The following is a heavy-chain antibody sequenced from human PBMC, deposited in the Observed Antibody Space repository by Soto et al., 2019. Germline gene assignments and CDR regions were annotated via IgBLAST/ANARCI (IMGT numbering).Heavy chain of an antibody. D-gene: IGHD3-10*01. CDR3: ASMGYHYGSGSYPLDY. CDR1: GGSISNSY. Sequence: PSETLSLTCTVSGGSISNSYWSWIRQSPGKGLEWIGYIYSSGSTNYNPSLKSRVTISVDTSKSQFSLNLRSVTAADTAVYYCASMGYHYGSGSYPLDYWGQGTLVTVSS. V-gene: IGHV4-59*08. CDR2: IYSSGST. J-gene: IGHJ4*02.